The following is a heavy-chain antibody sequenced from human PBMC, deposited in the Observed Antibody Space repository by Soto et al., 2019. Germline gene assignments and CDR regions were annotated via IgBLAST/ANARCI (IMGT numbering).Heavy chain of an antibody. J-gene: IGHJ1*01. D-gene: IGHD2-2*01. CDR2: IYYAGTT. V-gene: IGHV4-34*11. CDR3: ARLGAFYQAMDS. CDR1: GGSFSGYY. Sequence: TSETLSLTCAVYGGSFSGYYWSWIRQPPGKGLEWLGYIYYAGTTTYNPSLQSRVSISLDTSKNEVSLKLTSVTAADTAVYFCARLGAFYQAMDSWGQGTLVTVSS.